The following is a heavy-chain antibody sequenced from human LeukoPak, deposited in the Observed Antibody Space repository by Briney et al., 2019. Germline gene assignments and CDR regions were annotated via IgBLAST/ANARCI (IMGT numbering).Heavy chain of an antibody. D-gene: IGHD3-16*01. Sequence: SGGSLRLSCAASGFMFSRYWMSWVRQAPGRGLEWVANIKEDGSEMYYVDSVKGRFTISRDNAKNSLYLQMNILRAEDTAVYYCARALGRFSDYWGQGTLVTVSS. V-gene: IGHV3-7*05. CDR3: ARALGRFSDY. J-gene: IGHJ4*02. CDR2: IKEDGSEM. CDR1: GFMFSRYW.